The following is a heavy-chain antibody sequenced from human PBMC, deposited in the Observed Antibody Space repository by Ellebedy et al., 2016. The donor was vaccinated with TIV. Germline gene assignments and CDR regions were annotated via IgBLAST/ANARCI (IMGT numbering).Heavy chain of an antibody. D-gene: IGHD2-2*01. Sequence: GESLKISCAASGFTFITYTMNWLRQAPGKGLEWVSSISGGGGSISYADSVKGRFTISRDNAKNSLYLQMNSLRAEDTAVYYCARTGGVPAAMGNWFDRWGQGTLVTVSS. V-gene: IGHV3-21*01. CDR1: GFTFITYT. CDR2: ISGGGGSI. CDR3: ARTGGVPAAMGNWFDR. J-gene: IGHJ5*02.